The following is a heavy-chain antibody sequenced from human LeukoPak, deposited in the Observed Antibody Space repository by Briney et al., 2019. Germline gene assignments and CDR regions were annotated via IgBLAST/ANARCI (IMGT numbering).Heavy chain of an antibody. D-gene: IGHD3-22*01. Sequence: SVKVSCKASGGTFSSYAISWVRQAPGQGLEWMGRIIPIFGTANYAQRFQGRVTITTDESTSTAYMELSSLRSEDTAVYYCAMGDSSGYYSSYWGQGTLVTVSS. CDR1: GGTFSSYA. J-gene: IGHJ4*02. CDR3: AMGDSSGYYSSY. V-gene: IGHV1-69*05. CDR2: IIPIFGTA.